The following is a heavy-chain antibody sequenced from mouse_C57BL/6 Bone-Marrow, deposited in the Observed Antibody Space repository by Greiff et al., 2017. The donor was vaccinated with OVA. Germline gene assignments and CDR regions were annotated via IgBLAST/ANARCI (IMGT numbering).Heavy chain of an antibody. Sequence: EVKLVESGGDLVKPGGSLKLSCAASGFTFSSYGMSWVRQTPDKRLEWVATISSGGSYTYYPDSVKGRCTISSDNAKNTLYLQMSSLKSEDTAMYYCARHGDYGSFFDYWGQGTTLTVSS. D-gene: IGHD1-1*01. CDR3: ARHGDYGSFFDY. CDR1: GFTFSSYG. CDR2: ISSGGSYT. V-gene: IGHV5-6*01. J-gene: IGHJ2*01.